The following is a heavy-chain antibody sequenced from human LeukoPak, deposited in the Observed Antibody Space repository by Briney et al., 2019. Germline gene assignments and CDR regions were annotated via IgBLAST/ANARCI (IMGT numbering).Heavy chain of an antibody. V-gene: IGHV3-30*18. Sequence: GGSLRLSCAASGFTFSIYGMHWVRQAPGKGLEWVAVISYDGTNKYYADSVKVRFTISRDNSKNTLYLQMNSLRAEDTAVYYCAKDGSKVAAAGTNYYYYVDVWGKGTTVTVSS. J-gene: IGHJ6*03. CDR2: ISYDGTNK. D-gene: IGHD6-13*01. CDR1: GFTFSIYG. CDR3: AKDGSKVAAAGTNYYYYVDV.